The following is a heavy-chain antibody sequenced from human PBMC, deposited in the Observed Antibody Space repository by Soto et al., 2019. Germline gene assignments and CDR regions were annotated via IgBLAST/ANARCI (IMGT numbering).Heavy chain of an antibody. Sequence: EVQLLESGGGLVQPGGSMRLSCAASGITFSSYAMCWVRQAPRTGLERVSAISGSGGSTHYADSVKGRFTNASNNSKNTLYLQMNGLRAEDTAVYYCAKDLRHVDTAMFVNAYWGQGTLVTVSS. CDR1: GITFSSYA. CDR3: AKDLRHVDTAMFVNAY. V-gene: IGHV3-23*01. CDR2: ISGSGGST. D-gene: IGHD5-18*01. J-gene: IGHJ4*02.